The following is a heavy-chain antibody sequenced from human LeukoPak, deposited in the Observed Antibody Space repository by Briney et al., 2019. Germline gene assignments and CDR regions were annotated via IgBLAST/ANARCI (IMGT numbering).Heavy chain of an antibody. CDR3: ARAEQLALPFDY. CDR2: ISYDGSNK. J-gene: IGHJ4*02. CDR1: GFTFSSYA. D-gene: IGHD6-6*01. Sequence: GRSLRLSCAASGFTFSSYAMHWVRQAPGKGLEWVAVISYDGSNKYCADSVKGRFTISRDNSKNTLYLQMNSLRAEDTAVYYCARAEQLALPFDYWGQGTLVTVSS. V-gene: IGHV3-30-3*01.